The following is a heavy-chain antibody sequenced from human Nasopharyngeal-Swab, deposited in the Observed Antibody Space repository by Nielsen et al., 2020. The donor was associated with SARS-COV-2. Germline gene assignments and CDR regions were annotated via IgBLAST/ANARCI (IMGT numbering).Heavy chain of an antibody. CDR3: ARVGERGYSYGYANDYYYYYGMDV. Sequence: SETLSLTCTVSGYSISSGYYWGWIRQPPGKGLEWIGSIYHSGSTYYNPSLKSRVTISVDTSKNQFSLKLSSVTAADTAVYYCARVGERGYSYGYANDYYYYYGMDVWGQGTTVTVSS. CDR2: IYHSGST. J-gene: IGHJ6*02. D-gene: IGHD5-18*01. V-gene: IGHV4-38-2*02. CDR1: GYSISSGYY.